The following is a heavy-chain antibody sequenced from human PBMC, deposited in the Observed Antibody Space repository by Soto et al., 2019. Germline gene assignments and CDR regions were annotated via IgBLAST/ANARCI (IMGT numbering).Heavy chain of an antibody. CDR1: GGSVSGANYY. CDR2: MSHSGGT. CDR3: ARHAGRNIVTLVAALNPPNWFDP. V-gene: IGHV4-34*01. D-gene: IGHD2-15*01. Sequence: SETLSLTCAVYGGSVSGANYYWSWIRQPPGKGLEWIGEMSHSGGTHFNTSLKSRVTISVDTSTNQFSLKMSSVTAADTSVYFCARHAGRNIVTLVAALNPPNWFDPWGQGTLVTVSS. J-gene: IGHJ5*02.